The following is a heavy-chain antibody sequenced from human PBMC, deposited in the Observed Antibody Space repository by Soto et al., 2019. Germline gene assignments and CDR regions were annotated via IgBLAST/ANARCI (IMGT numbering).Heavy chain of an antibody. CDR3: ARDYDFWGHNWFDP. J-gene: IGHJ5*02. V-gene: IGHV3-74*03. Sequence: GSLRLACAASGXTVSSYGMHWVRQAPGKGLVWVSRINSDGSSTMYADSVDGRFAISRYNANNTLYLQMHTMRAEDTAVYYCARDYDFWGHNWFDPWGQGTLVTVSS. CDR1: GXTVSSYG. CDR2: INSDGSST. D-gene: IGHD3-3*01.